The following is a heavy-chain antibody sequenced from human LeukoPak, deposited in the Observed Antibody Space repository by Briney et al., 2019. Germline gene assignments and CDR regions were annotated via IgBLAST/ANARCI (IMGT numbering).Heavy chain of an antibody. CDR3: ARGGKRDCSITSCPNYYGMDV. Sequence: SETLSLTCAVDGGSFSGYYWSWIRQPPGKGLEWIGEINHSGSTNYNPSLKSRVTISVDTSKNQFSLKLSSVTAADTAVYYCARGGKRDCSITSCPNYYGMDVWGQGTTVTVFS. CDR1: GGSFSGYY. CDR2: INHSGST. D-gene: IGHD2-2*01. V-gene: IGHV4-34*01. J-gene: IGHJ6*02.